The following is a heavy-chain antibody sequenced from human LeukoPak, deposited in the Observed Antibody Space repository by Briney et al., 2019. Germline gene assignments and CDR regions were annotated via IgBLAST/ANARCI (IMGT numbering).Heavy chain of an antibody. CDR3: ARPRGYSYGYRFDY. J-gene: IGHJ4*02. V-gene: IGHV4-61*02. CDR1: GGSISSTSYY. CDR2: IYASGTT. D-gene: IGHD5-18*01. Sequence: PSQTLSLTCAVAGGSISSTSYYWNWIRQPAGKGLEWIGRIYASGTTNFNPSLKSRVTLSLDMSKNQLSLRLTSVTAADTAVYYCARPRGYSYGYRFDYWGQGTLVTVSS.